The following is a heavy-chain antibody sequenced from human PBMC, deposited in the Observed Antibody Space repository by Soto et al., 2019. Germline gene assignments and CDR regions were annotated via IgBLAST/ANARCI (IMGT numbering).Heavy chain of an antibody. J-gene: IGHJ4*02. CDR3: AKGIRQVATMVEFDS. D-gene: IGHD3-10*01. Sequence: QPGGSLRLSCAASGFTFSSYAMGWVRQAPGKGLEWVSGISGRGGNSYFADSVKGRFTISRDNSKNTLYLQMNSLRAEDTAVYYCAKGIRQVATMVEFDSWGQGTLVTVSS. CDR2: ISGRGGNS. CDR1: GFTFSSYA. V-gene: IGHV3-23*01.